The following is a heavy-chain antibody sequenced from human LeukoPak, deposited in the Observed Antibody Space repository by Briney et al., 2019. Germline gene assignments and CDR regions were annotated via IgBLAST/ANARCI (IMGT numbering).Heavy chain of an antibody. CDR1: GGSTSTYY. CDR3: ARLAGTDAFDV. CDR2: IYTSGNT. V-gene: IGHV4-4*07. D-gene: IGHD6-19*01. Sequence: PSETLSLTCTVSGGSTSTYYWSWIRQPAGKGLEWIGRIYTSGNTNYNPSLKSRVTLSVDTSKNQFSLKLSSVTAADTAVYYCARLAGTDAFDVWGQGTMVTVSS. J-gene: IGHJ3*01.